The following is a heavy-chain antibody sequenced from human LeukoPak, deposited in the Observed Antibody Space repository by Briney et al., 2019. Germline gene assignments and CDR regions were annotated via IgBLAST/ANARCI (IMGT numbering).Heavy chain of an antibody. Sequence: GGSLRLSCAASGFTFSTYAMSWVRQAPGKGLEWVSVISGRGDSTYYADSVKGRFTISRDNSKNTLYLQMNSLRAEDTAVYYCATSRGSWPDYFDYWGQGTLVTVSS. CDR2: ISGRGDST. CDR3: ATSRGSWPDYFDY. V-gene: IGHV3-23*01. J-gene: IGHJ4*02. CDR1: GFTFSTYA. D-gene: IGHD6-13*01.